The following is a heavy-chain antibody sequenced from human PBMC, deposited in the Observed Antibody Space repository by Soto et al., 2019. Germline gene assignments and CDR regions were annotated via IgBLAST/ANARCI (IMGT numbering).Heavy chain of an antibody. CDR2: IIPIFNST. CDR3: AREGRGKKAGYNGLFSLGY. Sequence: SVKVSCKVSGSRFSNYVISWVRQAPGHGLEWLGRIIPIFNSTKYAQSFQGRVTITADKSTSTASLELSSLRSDDTAVYYCAREGRGKKAGYNGLFSLGYWGQRPLVTVSS. D-gene: IGHD2-8*01. J-gene: IGHJ4*02. V-gene: IGHV1-69*06. CDR1: GSRFSNYV.